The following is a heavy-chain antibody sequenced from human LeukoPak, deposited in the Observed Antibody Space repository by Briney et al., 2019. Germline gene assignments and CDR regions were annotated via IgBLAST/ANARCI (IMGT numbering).Heavy chain of an antibody. Sequence: PGGSLRLSCAASGFTFSSYAMSWVRQAPGKGLGWVSAISGSGGSTYYADSVKGRFTISRDNSKNTLYLQMNSLRAEDTAVYYCAKKSSRYSYGFADYWGQGTLVTVSS. J-gene: IGHJ4*02. V-gene: IGHV3-23*01. D-gene: IGHD5-18*01. CDR1: GFTFSSYA. CDR2: ISGSGGST. CDR3: AKKSSRYSYGFADY.